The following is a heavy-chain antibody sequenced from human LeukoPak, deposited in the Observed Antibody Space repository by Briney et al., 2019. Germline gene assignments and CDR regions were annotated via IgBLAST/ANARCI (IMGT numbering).Heavy chain of an antibody. Sequence: GSSVKVSCKASGGTFSSYAISWVRQAPGQGLEWMGGIIPIFGTANYAQKFQGRVTITADKSTSTAYMELSSLRSEDTAVYYCAKNQRGQGEYYYYMDVWGKGTTVTVSS. D-gene: IGHD5-24*01. V-gene: IGHV1-69*06. CDR3: AKNQRGQGEYYYYMDV. CDR1: GGTFSSYA. J-gene: IGHJ6*03. CDR2: IIPIFGTA.